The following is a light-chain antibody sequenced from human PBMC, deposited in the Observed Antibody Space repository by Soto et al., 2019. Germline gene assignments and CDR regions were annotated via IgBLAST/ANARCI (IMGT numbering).Light chain of an antibody. CDR1: QSVSSSY. CDR2: GTS. J-gene: IGKJ2*01. CDR3: QQDGSSSYT. Sequence: EIVLTQSPGTLSLSPGERATLSCRASQSVSSSYLAWYQQKPGQAPRLLIYGTSNRATGIPDRFSGSGSGTDVTITISRLEPEDFAVYYCQQDGSSSYTFGQGTKLEIK. V-gene: IGKV3-20*01.